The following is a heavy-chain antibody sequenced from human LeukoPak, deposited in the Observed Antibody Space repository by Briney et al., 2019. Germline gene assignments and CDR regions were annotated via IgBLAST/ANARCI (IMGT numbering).Heavy chain of an antibody. CDR3: GRKSGATPFDF. CDR1: GYTFTTYG. Sequence: VASVKVSCKASGYTFTTYGISWVRQAPGQGLEWMGWINTYNGYTNYAQKLQDRVTMTTDTSTSTAYMELKSLTSDDTAVYYCGRKSGATPFDFWGQGTLVTVSS. V-gene: IGHV1-18*01. D-gene: IGHD1-26*01. CDR2: INTYNGYT. J-gene: IGHJ4*02.